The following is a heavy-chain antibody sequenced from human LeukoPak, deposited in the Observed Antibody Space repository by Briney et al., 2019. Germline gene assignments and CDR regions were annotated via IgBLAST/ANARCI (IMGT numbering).Heavy chain of an antibody. CDR2: ISGSGGST. J-gene: IGHJ6*02. V-gene: IGHV3-23*01. CDR3: ARGYYGSGSDPGMDV. Sequence: GGSLRLSCAASGFTFSSYAMSWVRQAPGKGLEWVSAISGSGGSTYYADSVKGRFTISRDNSKNTLYLQMNSLRAEDTAVYYCARGYYGSGSDPGMDVWGQGTTATVSS. CDR1: GFTFSSYA. D-gene: IGHD3-10*01.